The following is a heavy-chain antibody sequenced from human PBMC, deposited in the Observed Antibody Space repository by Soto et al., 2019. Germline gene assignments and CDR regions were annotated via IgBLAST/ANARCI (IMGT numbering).Heavy chain of an antibody. D-gene: IGHD6-13*01. J-gene: IGHJ2*01. V-gene: IGHV3-13*04. CDR3: ARALIEGIAAARDDSYWYFDL. CDR2: IGTAGDT. CDR1: GFTFSSYD. Sequence: EVQLVESGGGLVQPGGSLRLSCAASGFTFSSYDMHWVRQATGKGLEWVSAIGTAGDTYYPGSVKGRFTISRENAKNSLYLQMNSLRAGDTAVYYCARALIEGIAAARDDSYWYFDLWGRGTLVTVSS.